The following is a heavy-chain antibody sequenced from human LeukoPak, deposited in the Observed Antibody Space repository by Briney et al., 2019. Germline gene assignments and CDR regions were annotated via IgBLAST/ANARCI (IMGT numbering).Heavy chain of an antibody. CDR2: ISSTGGTT. D-gene: IGHD2-15*01. CDR3: ASRDPCSGGSCYGLGY. V-gene: IGHV3-23*01. Sequence: GGSLRLSCAASGFTFRSYGMSWVRQAPGEGLEWVSIISSTGGTTYYADSVKGRFTISRDNSKNTLYLQMNSLGAEDTAEYYCASRDPCSGGSCYGLGYWGQGTLVTVSS. CDR1: GFTFRSYG. J-gene: IGHJ4*02.